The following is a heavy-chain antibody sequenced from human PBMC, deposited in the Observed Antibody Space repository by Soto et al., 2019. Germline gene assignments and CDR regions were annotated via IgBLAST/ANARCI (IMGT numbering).Heavy chain of an antibody. CDR2: ISWDGGST. CDR1: GFTFDDYT. CDR3: AKDGRYYDFWSGYLSPGYYYGMDV. V-gene: IGHV3-43*01. J-gene: IGHJ6*02. D-gene: IGHD3-3*01. Sequence: GGSLRLSCAASGFTFDDYTMHWVRHAPGKGLEWVSLISWDGGSTYYADSVKGRFTISRDNSKNSLYLQMNSLRTEDTALYYCAKDGRYYDFWSGYLSPGYYYGMDVWGQGTTVTVSS.